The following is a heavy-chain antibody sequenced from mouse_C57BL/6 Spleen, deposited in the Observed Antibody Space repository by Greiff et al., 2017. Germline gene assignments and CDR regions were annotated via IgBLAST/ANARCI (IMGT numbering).Heavy chain of an antibody. Sequence: VQLQQSGAELVRPGASVKLSCTASGFNIKDDYMHWVKQRPEQGLEWIGWIDPENGDTEYASKFQGKATITADTSSNTAYLQLSSLTSEDTAVYYCTAWGITTRYWGQGTTLTVSS. D-gene: IGHD2-4*01. CDR2: IDPENGDT. CDR1: GFNIKDDY. CDR3: TAWGITTRY. J-gene: IGHJ2*01. V-gene: IGHV14-4*01.